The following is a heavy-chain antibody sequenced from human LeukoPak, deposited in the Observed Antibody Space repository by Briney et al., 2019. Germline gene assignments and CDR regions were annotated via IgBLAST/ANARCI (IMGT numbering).Heavy chain of an antibody. J-gene: IGHJ6*03. CDR2: IYTSGST. D-gene: IGHD1-26*01. V-gene: IGHV4-4*07. Sequence: SETLSLTCTVSGGSISSYYWSWIRQPAGKGLEWIGRIYTSGSTNYNPSLKSRVTMSVDTSKNQFSLKLSSVTAADTAVYYCARGTGGATRNYYYYYMDVWGKGTTVTVSS. CDR3: ARGTGGATRNYYYYYMDV. CDR1: GGSISSYY.